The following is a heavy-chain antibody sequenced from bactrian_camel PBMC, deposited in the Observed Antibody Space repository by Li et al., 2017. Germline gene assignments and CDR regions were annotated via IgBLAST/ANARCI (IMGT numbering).Heavy chain of an antibody. CDR3: ASDRGTGSYWREVCATRPVEQYSY. J-gene: IGHJ4*01. V-gene: IGHV3S66*01. CDR2: IGTGDDVA. D-gene: IGHD3*01. CDR1: KTTYGDNC. Sequence: VQLVESGGGSVEAGGSLRLSCIISKTTYGDNCVAWFRQFAGKEREGVARIGTGDDVANYADSVKGRFTISRDNAKNILYLQMNSLKPDDTAMYYCASDRGTGSYWREVCATRPVEQYSYWGQGTQVTVS.